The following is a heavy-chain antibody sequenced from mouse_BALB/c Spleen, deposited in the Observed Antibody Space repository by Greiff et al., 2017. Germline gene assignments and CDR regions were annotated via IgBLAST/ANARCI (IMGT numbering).Heavy chain of an antibody. CDR2: ISYSGST. V-gene: IGHV3-2*02. J-gene: IGHJ1*01. CDR1: GYSITSDYA. CDR3: ARSYYYGSIPGPYWYFDV. Sequence: EVQGVESGPGLVKPSQSLSLTCTVTGYSITSDYAWNWIRQFPGNKLEWMGYISYSGSTSYNPSLKSRISITRDTSKNQFFLQLNSVTTEDTATYYCARSYYYGSIPGPYWYFDVWGAGTTVTVSS. D-gene: IGHD1-1*01.